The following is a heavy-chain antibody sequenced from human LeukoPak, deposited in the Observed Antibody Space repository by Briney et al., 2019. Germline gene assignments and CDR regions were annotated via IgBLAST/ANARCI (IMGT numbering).Heavy chain of an antibody. Sequence: GGSLRLSCAASGFTFSSYAMNWVRQAPGKGLDWVSAISGSGGGTHYADSVKGRFTISRGNSKNTLYLQMNSLRAEDTAVYYCAKGSSGWSTTHYSYYYYMDVWGKGTTITVSS. CDR1: GFTFSSYA. CDR3: AKGSSGWSTTHYSYYYYMDV. CDR2: ISGSGGGT. V-gene: IGHV3-23*01. D-gene: IGHD6-19*01. J-gene: IGHJ6*03.